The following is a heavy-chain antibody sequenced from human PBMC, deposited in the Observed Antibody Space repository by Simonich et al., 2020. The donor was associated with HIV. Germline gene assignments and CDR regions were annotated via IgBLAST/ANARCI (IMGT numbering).Heavy chain of an antibody. D-gene: IGHD5-12*01. CDR3: ARQSGYVDAFDT. CDR2: IDQSGST. Sequence: QVQLQQWGAGLLKSSETLSLTCAIYGGSFSTYYGNWIRQPPGKGLEWIGEIDQSGSTNYNPSLKSRVTRSVDTSKNQFSLKLTSVTAADTAVYYCARQSGYVDAFDTWGQGTMVTVSS. J-gene: IGHJ3*02. V-gene: IGHV4-34*01. CDR1: GGSFSTYY.